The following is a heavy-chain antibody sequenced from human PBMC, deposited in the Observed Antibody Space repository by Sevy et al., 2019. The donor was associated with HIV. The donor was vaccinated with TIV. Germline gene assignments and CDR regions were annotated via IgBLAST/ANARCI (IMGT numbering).Heavy chain of an antibody. D-gene: IGHD1-26*01. CDR2: IIPKSGTA. V-gene: IGHV1-69*13. J-gene: IGHJ6*02. Sequence: ASVKVSCKASGGTFSTYAISWVRQVPGQGLEWMGVIIPKSGTANYAQKFQGRVTITADESTNTAYMELSSLRSEDTAVYFCAREWELGGMDVWGQGTTVTVSS. CDR3: AREWELGGMDV. CDR1: GGTFSTYA.